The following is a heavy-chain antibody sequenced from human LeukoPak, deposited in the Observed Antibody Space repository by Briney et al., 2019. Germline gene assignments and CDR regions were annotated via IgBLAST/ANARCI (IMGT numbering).Heavy chain of an antibody. Sequence: GVLRLSCAASGFTFSSYAMHWVRQAPGKGLEWVAVISYDGSNKYYADSVKGRFTISRDNSKNTLYLQMNSLRAEDTAVYYCAKLYGLQSYWGQGTLVTVSS. CDR3: AKLYGLQSY. V-gene: IGHV3-30-3*02. CDR1: GFTFSSYA. CDR2: ISYDGSNK. J-gene: IGHJ4*02. D-gene: IGHD4-11*01.